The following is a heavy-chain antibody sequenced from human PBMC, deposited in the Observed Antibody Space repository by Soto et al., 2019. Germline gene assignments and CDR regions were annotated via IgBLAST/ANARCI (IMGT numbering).Heavy chain of an antibody. J-gene: IGHJ6*03. V-gene: IGHV1-2*04. Sequence: QVQLVQSGAEVKKPGASVRDSCKASGYSFSAYYIHWMRQAPGQGLEWMGWINPNSGGTKFAQKFQGWVTMTRDTSIFTAYVERSRLKSDDTAVYFCARESGGTTSTLDYYYFYTDVWGKGTTVTVSS. CDR3: ARESGGTTSTLDYYYFYTDV. CDR2: INPNSGGT. D-gene: IGHD4-17*01. CDR1: GYSFSAYY.